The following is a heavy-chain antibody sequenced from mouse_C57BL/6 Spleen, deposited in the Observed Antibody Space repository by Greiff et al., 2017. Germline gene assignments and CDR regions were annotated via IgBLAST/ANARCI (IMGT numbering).Heavy chain of an antibody. Sequence: EVKLVESGGDLVKPGGSLKLSCAASGFTFSSYGMSWVRQTPDKRLEWVATISSGGSYTYYPDSVKGRFTISRDNAKNTLYLQMSSLKSEDTAMYYCARNRDYSKKNGYYFDDWGQGVTLTVSS. J-gene: IGHJ2*01. V-gene: IGHV5-6*01. CDR3: ARNRDYSKKNGYYFDD. D-gene: IGHD2-5*01. CDR2: ISSGGSYT. CDR1: GFTFSSYG.